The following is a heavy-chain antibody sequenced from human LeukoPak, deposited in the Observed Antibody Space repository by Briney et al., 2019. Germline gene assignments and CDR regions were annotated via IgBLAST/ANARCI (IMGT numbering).Heavy chain of an antibody. J-gene: IGHJ4*02. V-gene: IGHV3-23*01. CDR1: GFTFNSYA. D-gene: IGHD2-15*01. CDR2: IFGSGGSP. Sequence: PGGSLRLSCAASGFTFNSYAMYWVRQAPGKGLEWISGIFGSGGSPHYADSVKGRLTISRDNSQEIVYLQLDSLRVKDTALYYCGKTTVGYSSGRYPGWPVDYWGQGALVTVSS. CDR3: GKTTVGYSSGRYPGWPVDY.